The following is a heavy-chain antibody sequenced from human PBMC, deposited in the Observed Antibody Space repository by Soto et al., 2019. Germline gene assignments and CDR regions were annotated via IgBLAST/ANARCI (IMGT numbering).Heavy chain of an antibody. J-gene: IGHJ4*02. CDR2: MSSDGTNK. Sequence: HPGGSLRLASAASGFTFSSYGMHWVRQAPGKGLEWVAVMSSDGTNKYYADSVKGRFTISRDTPKNTLYLQMNSLRPEDTALYYCAKDSGRYSYGYRDFDYWGQGTLVTVSS. D-gene: IGHD5-18*01. CDR1: GFTFSSYG. V-gene: IGHV3-30*18. CDR3: AKDSGRYSYGYRDFDY.